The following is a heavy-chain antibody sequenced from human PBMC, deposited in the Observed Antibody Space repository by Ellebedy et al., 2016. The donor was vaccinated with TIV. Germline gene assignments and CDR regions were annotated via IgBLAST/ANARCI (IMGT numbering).Heavy chain of an antibody. Sequence: LSLTCAASGFTFSGFTMNWVRQAPGKGLEWVSSISSSGTYIHNADSVKGRFIISRDNAKNSLYLQMNSLRVEDTAIYYCARPAAAYSSSWYDFDCWGQGTLVTVSS. CDR2: ISSSGTYI. J-gene: IGHJ4*02. D-gene: IGHD6-13*01. CDR3: ARPAAAYSSSWYDFDC. V-gene: IGHV3-21*01. CDR1: GFTFSGFT.